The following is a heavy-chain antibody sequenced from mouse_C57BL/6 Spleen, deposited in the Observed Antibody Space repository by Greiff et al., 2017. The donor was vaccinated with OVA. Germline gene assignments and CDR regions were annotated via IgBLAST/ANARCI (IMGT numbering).Heavy chain of an antibody. CDR3: ARALEGYFDY. J-gene: IGHJ2*01. CDR1: GYSITSGYY. CDR2: ISYDGSN. D-gene: IGHD4-1*01. Sequence: EVKLQESGPGLVKPSQSLSLTCSVTGYSITSGYYWNWIRQFPGNKLEWMGYISYDGSNNYNPSLKNRISITRDTSKNQFFLKLNSVTTEDTATYYCARALEGYFDYWGQGTTLTVSS. V-gene: IGHV3-6*01.